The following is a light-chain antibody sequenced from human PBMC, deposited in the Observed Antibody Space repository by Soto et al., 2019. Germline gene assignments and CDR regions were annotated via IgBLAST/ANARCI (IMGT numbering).Light chain of an antibody. J-gene: IGLJ2*01. CDR2: RNN. CDR1: SSNIGSNY. CDR3: AAWDDSLSGVV. Sequence: QSVLTQPPSASGTPGQRVTISCSGSSSNIGSNYVYWYQQLPGTAPKLLIYRNNQRPSGVPDRFSGSKSGTSASLAISGLRSEDEADYYCAAWDDSLSGVVFGGGTQLT. V-gene: IGLV1-47*01.